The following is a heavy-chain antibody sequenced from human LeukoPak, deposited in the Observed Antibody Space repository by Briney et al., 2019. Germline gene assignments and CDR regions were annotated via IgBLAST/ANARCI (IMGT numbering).Heavy chain of an antibody. V-gene: IGHV4-39*01. CDR3: ARTGPGIAAGTYYYMDV. CDR2: IYYSGST. CDR1: GGSISSSSHY. D-gene: IGHD6-13*01. Sequence: SETLSLTCTVSGGSISSSSHYWGWIRQPPGKGLEWIGSIYYSGSTYYNPSLKSRVTISVDTSKNQFSLKLSSVTAADTAVYYCARTGPGIAAGTYYYMDVWGKGTTVTVSS. J-gene: IGHJ6*03.